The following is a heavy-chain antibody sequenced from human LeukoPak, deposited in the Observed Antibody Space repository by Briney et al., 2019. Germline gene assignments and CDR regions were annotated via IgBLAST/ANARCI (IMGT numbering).Heavy chain of an antibody. V-gene: IGHV4-59*12. CDR3: ARDLRVPTNYYGMDV. D-gene: IGHD2-8*01. Sequence: SETPSLTCTVSGGSISSYYWSWIRQPPGKGLEWIGYIYYSGSTNYNPSLKSRVTISVDTSKNQFSLKLSSVTAADTAVYYCARDLRVPTNYYGMDVWGQGTTVTVSS. CDR1: GGSISSYY. CDR2: IYYSGST. J-gene: IGHJ6*02.